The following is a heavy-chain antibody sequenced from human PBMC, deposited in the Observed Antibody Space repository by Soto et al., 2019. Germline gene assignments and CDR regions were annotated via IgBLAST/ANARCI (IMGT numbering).Heavy chain of an antibody. CDR2: IIPLFETT. CDR1: RGIFSSAG. V-gene: IGHV1-69*01. D-gene: IGHD2-21*01. CDR3: ARALVVAIGGAPGYSWFDL. J-gene: IGHJ5*02. Sequence: QVQLVQSGAEVQKPGSSVKVSCKASRGIFSSAGICWVRQAPGQGLEWMGGIIPLFETTHYSQKFQGRVTITADEPTSTAHMELSGLGSEDSAVYYCARALVVAIGGAPGYSWFDLWGQGTLVTVSP.